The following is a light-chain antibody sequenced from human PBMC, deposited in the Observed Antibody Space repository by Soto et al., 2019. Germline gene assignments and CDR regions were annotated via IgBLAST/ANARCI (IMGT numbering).Light chain of an antibody. CDR1: QTISTY. CDR3: QQSDSTPYT. V-gene: IGKV1-39*01. Sequence: DIQMTQSPSSLSASVGARAPITCRASQTISTYLNWYQQQPGKAPRLLIYDASSLLSGVPSRFSGSGSGTDFTLTIASLQPEDFSTYYCQQSDSTPYTFGQGTKVDI. CDR2: DAS. J-gene: IGKJ2*01.